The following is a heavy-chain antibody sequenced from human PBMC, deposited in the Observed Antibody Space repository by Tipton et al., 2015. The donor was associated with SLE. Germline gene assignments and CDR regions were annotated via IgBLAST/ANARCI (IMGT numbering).Heavy chain of an antibody. J-gene: IGHJ5*02. D-gene: IGHD1-1*01. V-gene: IGHV4-59*12. CDR3: AREALTTGTTGWFDP. CDR1: GGSISSYY. Sequence: LRLSCTVSGGSISSYYWSWIRQPPGKGLEWIGYSYYSGSTNYNPSLKSRVTISVDTSKNQFSLKLSSVTAADTAVYYCAREALTTGTTGWFDPWGQGTLVTVSS. CDR2: SYYSGST.